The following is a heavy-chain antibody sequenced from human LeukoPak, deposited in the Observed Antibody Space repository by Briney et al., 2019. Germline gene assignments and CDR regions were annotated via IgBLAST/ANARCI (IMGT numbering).Heavy chain of an antibody. CDR1: GYTFTSYG. CDR2: ISAYNGNT. V-gene: IGHV1-18*01. D-gene: IGHD2-15*01. J-gene: IGHJ4*02. CDR3: ARDRYCSGGSCYSLDY. Sequence: EASVKVSCKASGYTFTSYGISWVRPAPGQGLEWMGWISAYNGNTNYAQKLQGRVTMTTDTSTSTAYMELRSLRSDDTAVYYCARDRYCSGGSCYSLDYWGQGTLVTVSS.